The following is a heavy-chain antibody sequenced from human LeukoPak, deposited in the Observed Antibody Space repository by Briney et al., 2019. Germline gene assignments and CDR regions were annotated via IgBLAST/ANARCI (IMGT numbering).Heavy chain of an antibody. V-gene: IGHV3-7*01. J-gene: IGHJ5*02. CDR3: VAYSSSSGWIDP. D-gene: IGHD6-6*01. CDR2: IKQDGSEK. Sequence: GGSLRLSCAGSEFTFSSSWMTWVRQAPGKGLEWVANIKQDGSEKHYVDSVKGRFTISRDNAKNSLYLQMNSLRAEDTAVYYCVAYSSSSGWIDPWGQGTLVTVSS. CDR1: EFTFSSSW.